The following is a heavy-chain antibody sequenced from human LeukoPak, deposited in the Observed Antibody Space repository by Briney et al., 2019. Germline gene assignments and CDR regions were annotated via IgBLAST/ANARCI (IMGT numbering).Heavy chain of an antibody. CDR1: GGTFSSYA. Sequence: ASVKVPCKASGGTFSSYAISWVRQAPGQGLEWMGGIIPIFGTANYAQKFQGRVTITADESTSTAYMELSSLRSEDTAVYYCARGYCSGGSCPTGFDYWGQGTLVTVSS. J-gene: IGHJ4*02. CDR2: IIPIFGTA. D-gene: IGHD2-15*01. V-gene: IGHV1-69*13. CDR3: ARGYCSGGSCPTGFDY.